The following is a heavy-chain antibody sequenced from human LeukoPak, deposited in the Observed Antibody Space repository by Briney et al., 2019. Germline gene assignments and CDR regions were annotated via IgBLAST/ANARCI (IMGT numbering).Heavy chain of an antibody. CDR1: GGSISSYY. V-gene: IGHV4-4*07. J-gene: IGHJ3*02. CDR2: IYTSGST. D-gene: IGHD4-17*01. Sequence: SETLSLTCTVSGGSISSYYWSWIRQPAGKGLERIGRIYTSGSTNYNPSLKSRVTISVDKSKNQFSLKLSSVTAADTAVYYCARDGDLDAFDIWGQGTMVTVSS. CDR3: ARDGDLDAFDI.